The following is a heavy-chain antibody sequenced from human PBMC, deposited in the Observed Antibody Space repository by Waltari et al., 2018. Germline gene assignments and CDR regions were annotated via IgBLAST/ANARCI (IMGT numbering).Heavy chain of an antibody. CDR3: ARFTQVAGSSLLDY. D-gene: IGHD6-19*01. CDR2: INYSGTT. J-gene: IGHJ4*02. V-gene: IGHV4-39*01. CDR1: GDSSTSSLDY. Sequence: QLQLQESGPGLVKPSETLSLTCTVSGDSSTSSLDYCGWIRQPPGKRFEWIGIINYSGTTYYNPSLRSQVTMYVDMSKKQFSLKLTSGTAADTAVYYCARFTQVAGSSLLDYWGQGTLVTVSS.